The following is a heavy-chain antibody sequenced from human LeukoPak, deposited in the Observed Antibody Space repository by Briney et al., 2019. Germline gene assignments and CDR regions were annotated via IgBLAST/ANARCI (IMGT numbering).Heavy chain of an antibody. Sequence: GGSLRLSCAASGFTFSSYWMSWVRQAPGKGLEWVANIKQDGSVKYYVDSVKGRFTISRDNAKNSLYLQMNSLRAEDTAVYYCARDLFPVGATTVFDYWGQGTLVIVSS. D-gene: IGHD1-26*01. J-gene: IGHJ4*02. CDR3: ARDLFPVGATTVFDY. CDR2: IKQDGSVK. V-gene: IGHV3-7*01. CDR1: GFTFSSYW.